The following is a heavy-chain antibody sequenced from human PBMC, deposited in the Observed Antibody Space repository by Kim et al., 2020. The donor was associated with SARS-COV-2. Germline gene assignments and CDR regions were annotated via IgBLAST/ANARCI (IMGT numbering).Heavy chain of an antibody. CDR1: GGSFSGYY. V-gene: IGHV4-34*01. D-gene: IGHD3-9*01. CDR2: INHSGST. Sequence: SETLSLTCAVYGGSFSGYYWSWIRQPPGKGLEWIGEINHSGSTNYNPSLKSRVTISVDTSKNQFSLKLSSVTAADTAVYYCARVGGGITILKTYYFDYWGQGTLVTVSS. CDR3: ARVGGGITILKTYYFDY. J-gene: IGHJ4*02.